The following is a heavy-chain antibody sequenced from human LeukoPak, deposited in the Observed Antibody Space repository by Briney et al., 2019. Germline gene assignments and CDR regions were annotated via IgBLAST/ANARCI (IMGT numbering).Heavy chain of an antibody. D-gene: IGHD4-17*01. CDR3: ARCMSELDYGHYAYYYHMDV. J-gene: IGHJ6*04. CDR2: FYSSTRT. Sequence: PSETLSLTCTVSGDSLTSGSRYWSWIRQPAGKGLEWMGHFYSSTRTSYNPSLESRVTISGDTAKNQFSLKLDSVTAADTAVYFCARCMSELDYGHYAYYYHMDVLGKGTTVTVSS. CDR1: GDSLTSGSRY. V-gene: IGHV4-61*09.